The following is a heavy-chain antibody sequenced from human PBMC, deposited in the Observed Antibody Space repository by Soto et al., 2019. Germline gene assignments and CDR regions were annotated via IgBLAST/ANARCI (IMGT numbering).Heavy chain of an antibody. J-gene: IGHJ6*02. V-gene: IGHV1-69*13. CDR2: IIPFFGTS. Sequence: SSGKVCCKASGGTFSSYTINWVRQAPGQGLEWMGGIIPFFGTSNYAQKFQGRVTITADDSTSTAYMELSSLRSDDTAVYYCARVGCSTSYRMAVWGQGTTVTVSS. D-gene: IGHD2-2*01. CDR1: GGTFSSYT. CDR3: ARVGCSTSYRMAV.